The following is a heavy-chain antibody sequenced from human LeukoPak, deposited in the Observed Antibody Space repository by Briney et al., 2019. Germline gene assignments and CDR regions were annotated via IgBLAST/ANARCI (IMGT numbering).Heavy chain of an antibody. J-gene: IGHJ6*03. D-gene: IGHD6-13*01. CDR3: ARVSSRPYYYYMDV. CDR2: ISSSDSTI. Sequence: GGSLRLSCAASGFTFSSYEMNWVRQAPGRGLEWVSYISSSDSTIYYADSVKGRFTISRDNAKNSLYLQMNSLRAEDTAVYYCARVSSRPYYYYMDVWGKGTTVTIS. V-gene: IGHV3-48*03. CDR1: GFTFSSYE.